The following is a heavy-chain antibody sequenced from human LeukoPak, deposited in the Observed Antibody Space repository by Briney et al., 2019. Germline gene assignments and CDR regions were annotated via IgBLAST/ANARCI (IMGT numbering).Heavy chain of an antibody. CDR2: ISYDGSNK. D-gene: IGHD6-6*01. Sequence: GRSLRLSCAASGFTFSSYAMHWVRQAPGKGLEWVAVISYDGSNKYYADSVKGRFTISRDNSKDTLYLQMNSLRAEDTAVYYCARDQTTYSSSLPDHWGQGTLVTVSS. CDR1: GFTFSSYA. CDR3: ARDQTTYSSSLPDH. V-gene: IGHV3-30*04. J-gene: IGHJ4*02.